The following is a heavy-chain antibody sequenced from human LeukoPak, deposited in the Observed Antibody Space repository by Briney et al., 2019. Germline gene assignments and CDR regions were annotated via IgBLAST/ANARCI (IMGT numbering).Heavy chain of an antibody. D-gene: IGHD5-18*01. CDR3: ARDTPTNAFDI. V-gene: IGHV5-51*01. Sequence: GESLKISCKGSGYSFTSYWIGWVRQMSGKGLEWMGIIYPGDSDTRYSPSFQGQVTISVDKSISTAYLHWSSLEASDTAMYYCARDTPTNAFDIWGQGTMVTVSS. J-gene: IGHJ3*02. CDR2: IYPGDSDT. CDR1: GYSFTSYW.